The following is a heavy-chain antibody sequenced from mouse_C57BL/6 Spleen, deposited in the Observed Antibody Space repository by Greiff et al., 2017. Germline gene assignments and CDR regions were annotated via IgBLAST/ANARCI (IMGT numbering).Heavy chain of an antibody. V-gene: IGHV6-3*01. CDR2: IRLKSDNYAT. J-gene: IGHJ2*01. D-gene: IGHD4-1*01. CDR3: TKLGHFDY. Sequence: EVKLMESGGGLVQPGGSMKLSCVASGFTFSNYWMNWVRQSPEKGLEWVAQIRLKSDNYATHYAESVKGRFTISRDDSKSSVYLQMNNLRAEDTGIYYCTKLGHFDYWGQGTTLTVSS. CDR1: GFTFSNYW.